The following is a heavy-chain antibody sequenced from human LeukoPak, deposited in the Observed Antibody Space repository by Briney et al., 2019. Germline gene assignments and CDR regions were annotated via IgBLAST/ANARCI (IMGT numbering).Heavy chain of an antibody. CDR3: AKDRHDGVMTLILYYYYMDV. CDR1: GFTFSSYA. CDR2: ISGSGGST. D-gene: IGHD3-16*01. Sequence: GGSLRLSCAASGFTFSSYAMSWVRQAPGKGLEWVSAISGSGGSTYYADSVKGRFTISRDNSKNTLYLQMNSPRAEDTAVYYCAKDRHDGVMTLILYYYYMDVWGKGTTVTVSS. J-gene: IGHJ6*03. V-gene: IGHV3-23*01.